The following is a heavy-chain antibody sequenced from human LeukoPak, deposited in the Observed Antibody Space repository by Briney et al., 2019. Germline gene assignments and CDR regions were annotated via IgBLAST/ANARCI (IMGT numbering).Heavy chain of an antibody. CDR3: ARLQRGGTYWLYYFDS. J-gene: IGHJ4*02. Sequence: SETLSLTCTVSGGSISSYYWSWIRQPPGKGLEWIGYIYYSGSTNYNPSLKSRVTISVDTSRNQFFLKLNSVTAADTAVYYCARLQRGGTYWLYYFDSWGQGTLVTVSS. V-gene: IGHV4-59*08. CDR1: GGSISSYY. D-gene: IGHD1-26*01. CDR2: IYYSGST.